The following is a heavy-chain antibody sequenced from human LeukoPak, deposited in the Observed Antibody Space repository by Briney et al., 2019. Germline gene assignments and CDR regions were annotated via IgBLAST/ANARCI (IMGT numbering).Heavy chain of an antibody. J-gene: IGHJ4*02. CDR1: GYTSTGYY. CDR2: INPNSGGT. D-gene: IGHD2-2*01. CDR3: ARALYSNVPAANPPEPHLISDY. V-gene: IGHV1-2*02. Sequence: ASVKVSCKASGYTSTGYYMHWVRQAPGQGLEWMGWINPNSGGTNYAQKFQGRVTMTRDTSISTAYMELSRLRSDETAVYYCARALYSNVPAANPPEPHLISDYWGQGTLVTVSS.